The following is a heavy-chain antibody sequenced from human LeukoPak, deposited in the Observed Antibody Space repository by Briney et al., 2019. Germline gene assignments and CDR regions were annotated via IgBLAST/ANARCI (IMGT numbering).Heavy chain of an antibody. CDR3: ARDRTRSGTTLGY. J-gene: IGHJ4*02. D-gene: IGHD1-1*01. Sequence: SVRVSCKASGGTFSSYAISWVRQAPGQGLEWMGGIIPIFGTANYAQKFQGRVTITADESTSTAYMELSSLRSEDTAVYYCARDRTRSGTTLGYWGQGTLVTVSS. V-gene: IGHV1-69*01. CDR1: GGTFSSYA. CDR2: IIPIFGTA.